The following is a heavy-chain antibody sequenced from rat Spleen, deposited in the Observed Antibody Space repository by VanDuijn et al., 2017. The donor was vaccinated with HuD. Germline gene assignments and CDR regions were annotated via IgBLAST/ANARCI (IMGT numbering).Heavy chain of an antibody. D-gene: IGHD1-11*01. Sequence: EVQLVESGGGLVQPGNSLKLSCATSGFTFSTAWMYWYRQFPEKRLEWVARIKAKSNNYATDYTESVKGRFTISRDDSKSSIYLQMNKLKEEDAAIYYCATECRFAYWGRGTLVTVSS. CDR1: GFTFSTAW. CDR2: IKAKSNNYAT. V-gene: IGHV6-6*01. J-gene: IGHJ3*01. CDR3: ATECRFAY.